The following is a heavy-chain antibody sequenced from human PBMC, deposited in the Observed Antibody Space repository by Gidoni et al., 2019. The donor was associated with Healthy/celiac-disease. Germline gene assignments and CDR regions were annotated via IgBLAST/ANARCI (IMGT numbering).Heavy chain of an antibody. CDR2: IYYSGST. D-gene: IGHD5-12*01. V-gene: IGHV4-30-4*01. J-gene: IGHJ6*02. CDR1: VGSIRSGDYY. CDR3: ARDRNIVATITGGLGYYYGMDV. Sequence: QVQLQESGPGLVKPSQTLSLTCTVSVGSIRSGDYYWGLIRQPPGKGLEWIGYIYYSGSTYYNPSLKSRVTISVDTSKNQFSLKLSSVTAADTAVYYCARDRNIVATITGGLGYYYGMDVWGQGTTVTVSS.